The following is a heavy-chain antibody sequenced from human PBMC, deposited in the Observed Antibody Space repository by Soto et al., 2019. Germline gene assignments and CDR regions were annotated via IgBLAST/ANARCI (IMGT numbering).Heavy chain of an antibody. CDR1: GFSLSTSGMC. CDR2: IDWDDDK. V-gene: IGHV2-70*01. J-gene: IGHJ6*02. CDR3: ARIPIGSTEGWYYYYGMDV. D-gene: IGHD4-17*01. Sequence: SGPTLVNPTQTLTLTCTFSGFSLSTSGMCVSWIRQPPGKALEWLALIDWDDDKYYSTSLKTRLTISKDTSKNQMVLTMTNMDPVDTATYYCARIPIGSTEGWYYYYGMDVWGQGTTVTVSS.